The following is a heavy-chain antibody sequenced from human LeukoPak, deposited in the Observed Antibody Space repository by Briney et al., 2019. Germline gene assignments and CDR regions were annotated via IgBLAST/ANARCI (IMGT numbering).Heavy chain of an antibody. D-gene: IGHD1-14*01. CDR1: GYTFIDYY. Sequence: ASVKVSCKASGYTFIDYYIHWVRQAPGQGLEWMGWINPRSGGTNYAQNSQGRVTMTRDTSLSTAYMELNRLTFDDTAVYYCARVTANHASWLDPWGQGTLVTVSS. CDR3: ARVTANHASWLDP. J-gene: IGHJ5*02. CDR2: INPRSGGT. V-gene: IGHV1-2*02.